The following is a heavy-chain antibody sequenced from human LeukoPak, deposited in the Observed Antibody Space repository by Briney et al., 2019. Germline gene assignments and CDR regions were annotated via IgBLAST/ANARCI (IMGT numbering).Heavy chain of an antibody. Sequence: GGSLRLSCVASGLTFDDSAMHWVRQAPGKALEWVSLISGDGGSTFYADSVKGRFSISRDNSKNSLYLQMNSLRPEDTAMYYCAKESGKFDYWGQGTLVAVSS. V-gene: IGHV3-43*02. CDR2: ISGDGGST. CDR1: GLTFDDSA. J-gene: IGHJ4*02. CDR3: AKESGKFDY.